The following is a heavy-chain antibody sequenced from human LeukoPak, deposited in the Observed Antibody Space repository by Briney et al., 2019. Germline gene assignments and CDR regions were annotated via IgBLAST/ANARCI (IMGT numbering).Heavy chain of an antibody. CDR3: VRGDRYFFDY. CDR1: GFTFSSYA. V-gene: IGHV3-23*01. D-gene: IGHD1-14*01. Sequence: GGSLRLSCAASGFTFSSYAMSWVRQAPGKGLEWVSAISGSGGSTYYADSVKGRFTISRDNSKNTLYLQMNSLRAEDTAIYYCVRGDRYFFDYWGQGTLVTVSS. CDR2: ISGSGGST. J-gene: IGHJ4*02.